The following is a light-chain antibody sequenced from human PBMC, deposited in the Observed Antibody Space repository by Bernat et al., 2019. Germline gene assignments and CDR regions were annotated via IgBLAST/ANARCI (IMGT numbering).Light chain of an antibody. Sequence: DIQMTQSPSSLSASVGDRVTITCQASQDISNYLNWYQQKPGKAPKLLFYDASNLETGVPSRFSGSGSGTDFTFTISSLQPEDIATYYCQQYDNLPGYTFGQGTKLEIK. J-gene: IGKJ2*01. CDR2: DAS. CDR1: QDISNY. CDR3: QQYDNLPGYT. V-gene: IGKV1-33*01.